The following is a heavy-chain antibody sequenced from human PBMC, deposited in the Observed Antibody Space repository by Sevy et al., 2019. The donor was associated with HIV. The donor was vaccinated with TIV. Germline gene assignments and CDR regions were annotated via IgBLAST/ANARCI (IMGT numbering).Heavy chain of an antibody. CDR3: AKDFYNRSSYYAIDI. Sequence: GGSLRLSCAASGFTFSSYAMSWVRQAPGKGLEWVSAISGSGGSTYYADSVKGRFTISRDISKNTLYLQMNSLRAEDMAVYYCAKDFYNRSSYYAIDIWGQGTTVTVSS. CDR1: GFTFSSYA. CDR2: ISGSGGST. V-gene: IGHV3-23*01. D-gene: IGHD6-13*01. J-gene: IGHJ3*02.